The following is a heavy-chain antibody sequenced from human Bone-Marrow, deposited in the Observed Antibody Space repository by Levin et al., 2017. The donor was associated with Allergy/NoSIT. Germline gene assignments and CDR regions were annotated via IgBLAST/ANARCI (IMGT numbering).Heavy chain of an antibody. CDR2: IYYSGST. CDR1: GGSISSGGYH. V-gene: IGHV4-31*03. CDR3: AREDGSTFDS. J-gene: IGHJ4*02. D-gene: IGHD5-24*01. Sequence: NPSETLSLTCTVSGGSISSGGYHWCWIRQHAGKGLEWIGYIYYSGSTYYNPSLKSRAMISLDTSKNQFSLKVTSATAADAAVYYCAREDGSTFDSWGQGTLVTVSS.